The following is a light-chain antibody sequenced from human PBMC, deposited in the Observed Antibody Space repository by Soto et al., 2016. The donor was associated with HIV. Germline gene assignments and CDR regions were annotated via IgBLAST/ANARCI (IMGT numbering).Light chain of an antibody. J-gene: IGLJ3*02. CDR2: KDN. Sequence: SYELTQPSSVSVSPGRTARITCSGDVVAKRYIRWFQQKPGQAPVLVIYKDNERPSGIPERFSGSSSGTTVTLTISGAQVEDEADYYCYSAADNNLGVFGGGTKLTV. CDR3: YSAADNNLGV. V-gene: IGLV3-27*01. CDR1: VVAKRY.